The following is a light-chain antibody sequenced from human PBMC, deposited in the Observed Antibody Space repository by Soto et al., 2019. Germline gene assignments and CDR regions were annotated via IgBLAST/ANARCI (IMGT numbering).Light chain of an antibody. CDR1: NIGSKS. J-gene: IGLJ1*01. CDR2: EDS. V-gene: IGLV3-21*02. Sequence: SYELTQPPSVSVAPGQTARITCGGTNIGSKSVHWYQQKPGQAPVLGVYEDSDRPSGVPERFSGSNSGNTATLTISRVEAGDEADYYCQVWDSSSDHFWVFGTGTKVTAL. CDR3: QVWDSSSDHFWV.